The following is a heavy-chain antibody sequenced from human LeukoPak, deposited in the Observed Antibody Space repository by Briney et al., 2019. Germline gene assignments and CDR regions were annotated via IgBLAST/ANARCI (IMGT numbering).Heavy chain of an antibody. V-gene: IGHV3-21*01. J-gene: IGHJ4*02. D-gene: IGHD1-26*01. Sequence: GGSLRLSCAASGFTFSSYSMNWVRQAPGKGLEWVSSISSSSSYIYYADSVKGRFTISRDNAKNSLYLQMNSMRAEDTAVYYCARDELGGFDYWGQGTLVTVSS. CDR1: GFTFSSYS. CDR3: ARDELGGFDY. CDR2: ISSSSSYI.